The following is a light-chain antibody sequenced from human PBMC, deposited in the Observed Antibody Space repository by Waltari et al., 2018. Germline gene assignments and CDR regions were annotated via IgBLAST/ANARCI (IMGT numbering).Light chain of an antibody. V-gene: IGKV3-20*01. Sequence: ILTQSPGTLSLSPGEGATLFCRASQTVETNYFAWYQQKPGQSPKLLIDKTTNRATGVPDRFSGSGSGTEFSLNIDMLEPGDSAVYFCQQFGGSPMYTFGQGTKLEI. J-gene: IGKJ2*01. CDR2: KTT. CDR1: QTVETNY. CDR3: QQFGGSPMYT.